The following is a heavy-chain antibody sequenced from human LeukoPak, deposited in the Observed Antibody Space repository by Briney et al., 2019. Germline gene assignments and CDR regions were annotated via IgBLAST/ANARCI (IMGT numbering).Heavy chain of an antibody. V-gene: IGHV1-46*01. CDR2: INPSGGTT. Sequence: ASVKVSCKASGYSFTSYYIHWVRLAPGQGLEWMGVINPSGGTTSYAQNFQGRVTMTRDTSTSTVYMELSSLRSEDTAVYYCAREIGPRQLHLWGSAFDYWGQGTLVTVSS. J-gene: IGHJ4*02. D-gene: IGHD5-18*01. CDR1: GYSFTSYY. CDR3: AREIGPRQLHLWGSAFDY.